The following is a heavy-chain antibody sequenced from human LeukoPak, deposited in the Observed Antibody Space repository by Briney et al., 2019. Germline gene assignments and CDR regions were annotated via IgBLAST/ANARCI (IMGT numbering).Heavy chain of an antibody. V-gene: IGHV4-61*02. CDR2: IYTSGST. CDR3: AGAILTGYYDGEGWFDP. J-gene: IGHJ5*02. D-gene: IGHD3-9*01. Sequence: SETLSLTCTVSGSSISSGSYYWSWIRQPAGKGLERIGRIYTSGSTNYNPSLKSRVTISVDTSKNQFSLKLSSVTAADTAAYYCAGAILTGYYDGEGWFDPWGQGTLVTVSS. CDR1: GSSISSGSYY.